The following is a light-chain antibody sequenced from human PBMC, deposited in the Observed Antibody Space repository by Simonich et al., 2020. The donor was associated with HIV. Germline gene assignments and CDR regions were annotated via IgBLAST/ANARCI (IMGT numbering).Light chain of an antibody. V-gene: IGKV3-20*01. CDR1: QSVSSS. J-gene: IGKJ1*01. Sequence: EIVLTQSPGTLSLSPGERATLSCRASQSVSSSLAWYQQKPGQAPRLLIHGASSRATGIPDRFSGSGSGTDFTLTISRLGPEDFAVYYCQQYGSSPWTFGQGTKVEIK. CDR2: GAS. CDR3: QQYGSSPWT.